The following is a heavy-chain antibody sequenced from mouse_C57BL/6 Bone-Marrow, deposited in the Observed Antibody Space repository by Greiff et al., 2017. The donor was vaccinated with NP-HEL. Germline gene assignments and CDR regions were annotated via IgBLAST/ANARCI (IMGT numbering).Heavy chain of an antibody. D-gene: IGHD1-1*01. J-gene: IGHJ1*03. Sequence: EVQLVESGPELVKPGASVKISCKASGYSFTDYNMNWVKQSNGKSLEWIGVINPNYGTTSYNQKFTGKATLTVDQSSSTAYMQLNSLTSEDSAVYYCASSDYDGSSLYWYFDVWGTGTTVTVSA. CDR1: GYSFTDYN. V-gene: IGHV1-39*01. CDR3: ASSDYDGSSLYWYFDV. CDR2: INPNYGTT.